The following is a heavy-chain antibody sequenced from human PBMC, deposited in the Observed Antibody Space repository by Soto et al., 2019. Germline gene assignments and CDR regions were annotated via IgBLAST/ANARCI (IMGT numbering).Heavy chain of an antibody. CDR1: GGSLSSYY. CDR2: IYTSGST. J-gene: IGHJ4*02. CDR3: ARGIAAAGPFDY. D-gene: IGHD6-13*01. V-gene: IGHV4-4*07. Sequence: SETLSLTCTVSGGSLSSYYWSWIRQPAGKGLEWIGRIYTSGSTNYNPSLKSRVTMSVDTSKNQFSLKLSSVTAADTAVYYCARGIAAAGPFDYWGQGTLVTVSS.